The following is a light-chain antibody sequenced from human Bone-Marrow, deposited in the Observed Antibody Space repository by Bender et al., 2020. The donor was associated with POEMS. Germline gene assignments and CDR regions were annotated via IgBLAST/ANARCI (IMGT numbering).Light chain of an antibody. CDR1: SSDVGGYKY. Sequence: TISCTGTSSDVGGYKYVSWYQQHPGKVPKLMIYDVSNRPSGVSDRFSGSKSGNTASLTISGLQAEDEADYYCNSYTSSSTLVFGGGTKLTVL. J-gene: IGLJ3*02. V-gene: IGLV2-14*03. CDR3: NSYTSSSTLV. CDR2: DVS.